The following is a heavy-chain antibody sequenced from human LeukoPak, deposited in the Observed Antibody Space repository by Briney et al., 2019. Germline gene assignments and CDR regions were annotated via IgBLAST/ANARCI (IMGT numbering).Heavy chain of an antibody. D-gene: IGHD5-12*01. Sequence: GGSLRLSCAASGFTFRSYEMNWVRQAPGKGLEWISYISDSGTTIYYADSVKGRFTISRDNAGDSLYLRMNSLRAEDTAIYYCAKTSRGNSGYDSPFHYWGQGTLVTVSS. CDR1: GFTFRSYE. CDR3: AKTSRGNSGYDSPFHY. J-gene: IGHJ4*02. V-gene: IGHV3-48*03. CDR2: ISDSGTTI.